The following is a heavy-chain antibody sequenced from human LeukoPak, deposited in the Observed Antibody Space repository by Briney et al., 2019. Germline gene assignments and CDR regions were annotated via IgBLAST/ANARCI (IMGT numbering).Heavy chain of an antibody. CDR1: GGSISSYY. V-gene: IGHV4-59*01. CDR2: IYYSGST. J-gene: IGHJ6*03. Sequence: SETLSLTCTVSGGSISSYYWSWIRQPPGKGLEWIGYIYYSGSTNYNPSLKSRVTISVDTSKNQFSLKLSSVTAADTAVYYCARGQTYYYDSSGYYYPYYYYMDVWGKGTTVTISS. D-gene: IGHD3-22*01. CDR3: ARGQTYYYDSSGYYYPYYYYMDV.